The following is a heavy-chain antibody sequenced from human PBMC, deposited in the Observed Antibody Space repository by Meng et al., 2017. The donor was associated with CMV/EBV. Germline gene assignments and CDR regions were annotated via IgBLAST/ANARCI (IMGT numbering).Heavy chain of an antibody. Sequence: VSVKVSCKASGYTFTGYYMHWVRQAPGQGLEWMGWINPNSGGTNYAQKFQGRVTMTRDTSISTAYMELSRLRSDDTAVYYCARGIWFGEPGGMDVWGQGTTVTVSS. CDR3: ARGIWFGEPGGMDV. D-gene: IGHD3-10*01. CDR2: INPNSGGT. J-gene: IGHJ6*02. V-gene: IGHV1-2*02. CDR1: GYTFTGYY.